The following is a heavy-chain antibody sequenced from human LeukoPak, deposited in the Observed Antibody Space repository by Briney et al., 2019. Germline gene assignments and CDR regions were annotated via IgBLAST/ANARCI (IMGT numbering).Heavy chain of an antibody. D-gene: IGHD4-17*01. CDR3: ARAATVTAESAFGY. Sequence: ASVKVSCKASEYTFTSYAIHWVRQAPGQRLEWMGWINAGNGNTEYSQEFQGRVTFTRDTSASIAYMELSSLRSEDMAVYYCARAATVTAESAFGYWGQGTLVTVSS. V-gene: IGHV1-3*03. CDR1: EYTFTSYA. J-gene: IGHJ4*02. CDR2: INAGNGNT.